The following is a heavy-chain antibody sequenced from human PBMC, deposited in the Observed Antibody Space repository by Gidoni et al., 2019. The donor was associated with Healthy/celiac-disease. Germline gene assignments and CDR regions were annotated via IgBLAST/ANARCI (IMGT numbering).Heavy chain of an antibody. V-gene: IGHV3-33*01. CDR1: GFTFSSYG. D-gene: IGHD3-3*01. J-gene: IGHJ6*02. CDR2: IWYDGSNK. Sequence: QVQLVASGGGVVQPGRSLRLSCAASGFTFSSYGMHWVRPAPGKGLGWVAVIWYDGSNKDYADSVKGRVTISRDNSKNTLYLQMNSLRAEDTAVYYCARDYAIFGVVPYYYYGMDVWGQGTTVTVSS. CDR3: ARDYAIFGVVPYYYYGMDV.